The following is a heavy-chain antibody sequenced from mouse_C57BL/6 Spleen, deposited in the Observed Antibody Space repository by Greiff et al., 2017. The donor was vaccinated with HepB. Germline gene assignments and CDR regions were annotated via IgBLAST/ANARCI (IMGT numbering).Heavy chain of an antibody. Sequence: QVQLQQSGAELARPGASVKLSCKASGYTFTSYGISWVKQRTGQGLEWIGEIYPRSGNTYYNEKFKGKATLTADKAASTAYMELRSLTSEDSAVYFSARTVVATRYFDVWGTGTTVTVSS. CDR2: IYPRSGNT. J-gene: IGHJ1*03. V-gene: IGHV1-81*01. CDR1: GYTFTSYG. CDR3: ARTVVATRYFDV. D-gene: IGHD1-1*01.